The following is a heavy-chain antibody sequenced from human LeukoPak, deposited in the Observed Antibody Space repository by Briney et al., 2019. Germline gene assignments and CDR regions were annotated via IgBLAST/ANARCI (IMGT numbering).Heavy chain of an antibody. CDR3: ARGEYFYGSGNYYRFDY. V-gene: IGHV4-30-4*01. D-gene: IGHD3-10*01. CDR2: IYYSGST. Sequence: SSQTLSLTCTVSGGSISSGDFYWSWIRQSPGKGLEWIGYIYYSGSTYSNPSLKSRLTISVDTSKNQFSLKLTSVTAADTAVYYCARGEYFYGSGNYYRFDYWGQGTLVTVSS. J-gene: IGHJ4*02. CDR1: GGSISSGDFY.